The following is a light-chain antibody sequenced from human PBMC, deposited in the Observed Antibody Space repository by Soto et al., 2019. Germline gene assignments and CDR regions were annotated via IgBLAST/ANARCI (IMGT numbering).Light chain of an antibody. J-gene: IGKJ5*01. Sequence: EIVVTQSPATLSVSPGERATLSFRASQSVGNKVAWYQHKRGQTPRLIIYDISTRAAGVPARFSGSGSGTDFTLTISRLEPEDFAVYYCQHFGGSLPVTFGQGTRLEIK. CDR1: QSVGNK. CDR3: QHFGGSLPVT. CDR2: DIS. V-gene: IGKV3-20*01.